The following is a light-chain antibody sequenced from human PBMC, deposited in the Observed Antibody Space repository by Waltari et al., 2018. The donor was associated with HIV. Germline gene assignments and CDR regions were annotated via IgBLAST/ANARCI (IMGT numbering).Light chain of an antibody. Sequence: QSALTQPASVSGSPGQSITISCTGTSNDIGSSNYVSWHQQHPGEAPKLILHDVSDRPSGISNRFSGSKSGNTASLTISGLQTEDEADYYCSSYTSSITYVFGSGTRVTVL. J-gene: IGLJ1*01. CDR1: SNDIGSSNY. CDR2: DVS. V-gene: IGLV2-14*03. CDR3: SSYTSSITYV.